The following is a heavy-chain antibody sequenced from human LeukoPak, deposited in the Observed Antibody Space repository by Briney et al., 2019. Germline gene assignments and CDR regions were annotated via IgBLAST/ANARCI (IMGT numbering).Heavy chain of an antibody. V-gene: IGHV3-23*01. Sequence: GGSLRLSCAASGFAFDDYGMSWVRQAPGKGLEWVSSIFPSGGEIHYADSVRGRFTISRDNSKSTLSLQMNSLRAEDTAIYYCATYRQVLLPFESWGQGTLVTVSS. CDR1: GFAFDDYG. J-gene: IGHJ4*02. CDR3: ATYRQVLLPFES. D-gene: IGHD2-8*02. CDR2: IFPSGGEI.